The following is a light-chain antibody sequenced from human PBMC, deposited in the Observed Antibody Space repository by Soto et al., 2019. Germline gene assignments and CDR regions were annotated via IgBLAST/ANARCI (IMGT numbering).Light chain of an antibody. CDR1: NIGSIS. Sequence: SYELIQSPSVSVAPGQTARITCGGNNIGSISVHWYQQKPGQAPVLVVHDDSDRPSGIPERFSGSKSGNTASLTISGLQAEDEADYYCVSYTTSASYVFGTGTKVTVL. CDR3: VSYTTSASYV. J-gene: IGLJ1*01. CDR2: DDS. V-gene: IGLV3-21*02.